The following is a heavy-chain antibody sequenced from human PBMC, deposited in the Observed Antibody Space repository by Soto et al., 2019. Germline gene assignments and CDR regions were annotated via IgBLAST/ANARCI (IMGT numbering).Heavy chain of an antibody. CDR1: GGSISSSSYY. CDR3: ARQFSGSYYPPYFDY. D-gene: IGHD1-26*01. J-gene: IGHJ4*02. V-gene: IGHV4-39*01. CDR2: IYYSGST. Sequence: LSLTCTVSGGSISSSSYYWGWIRQPPGKGLEWIGSIYYSGSTYYNPSLKSRVTISVDTSKNQFSLKLSSVTAADTAVYYCARQFSGSYYPPYFDYWGQGTLVTVSS.